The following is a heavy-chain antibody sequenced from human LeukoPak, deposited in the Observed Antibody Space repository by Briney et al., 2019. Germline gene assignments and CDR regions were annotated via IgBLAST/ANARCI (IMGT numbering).Heavy chain of an antibody. Sequence: GGSLGLSCASSRFTFISYPMSWVRQPPGKGLDWLSAISGSGGSTYYADSVKGRFTISRDNSKNTLYLQMNSLRAEDTAVYYCAKGTITIFGVVTHFDYWGQGTLVTVSS. CDR3: AKGTITIFGVVTHFDY. CDR1: RFTFISYP. D-gene: IGHD3-3*01. J-gene: IGHJ4*02. CDR2: ISGSGGST. V-gene: IGHV3-23*01.